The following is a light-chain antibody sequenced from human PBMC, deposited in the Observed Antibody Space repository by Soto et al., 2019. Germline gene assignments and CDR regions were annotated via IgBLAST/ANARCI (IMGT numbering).Light chain of an antibody. CDR1: QDIHNY. J-gene: IGKJ4*01. CDR3: QQYRIPPLT. Sequence: DIQMTQAPSSLSASVGDRVTITCQASQDIHNYLSWYQQKPGKAPKLLIYDASNLETGVPSRFSGSGSGTQFTFTIGSLQPEDIASYYCQQYRIPPLTFAGGTKVDIK. CDR2: DAS. V-gene: IGKV1-33*01.